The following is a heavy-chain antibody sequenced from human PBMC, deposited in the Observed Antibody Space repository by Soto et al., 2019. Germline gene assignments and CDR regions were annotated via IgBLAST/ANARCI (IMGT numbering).Heavy chain of an antibody. Sequence: GGSLRLSCAASGFTFNNYAMTWIRQAPGKGLEWVSTISDTGGVTYYADSVKGRFTISRDNSESTLYLQMNSLRVEETAVYFCAKDRPRDYSIPADWFDPWGQGTLVTVSS. CDR3: AKDRPRDYSIPADWFDP. V-gene: IGHV3-23*01. D-gene: IGHD6-25*01. J-gene: IGHJ5*02. CDR2: ISDTGGVT. CDR1: GFTFNNYA.